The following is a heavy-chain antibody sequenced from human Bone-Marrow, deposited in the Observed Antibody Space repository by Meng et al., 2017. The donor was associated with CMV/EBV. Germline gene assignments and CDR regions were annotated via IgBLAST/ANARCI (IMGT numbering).Heavy chain of an antibody. J-gene: IGHJ5*02. D-gene: IGHD6-6*01. Sequence: ASVKVSCKASGYTFTGYHIHWVRQAPGQGLEWMGWVNPNTGGTNSAQKFQGRVTMTRNTSISTAYMELSSLRSEDTAVYYCARGLVRRRNWCDPWGQGTLVTVSS. CDR1: GYTFTGYH. CDR2: VNPNTGGT. V-gene: IGHV1-2*02. CDR3: ARGLVRRRNWCDP.